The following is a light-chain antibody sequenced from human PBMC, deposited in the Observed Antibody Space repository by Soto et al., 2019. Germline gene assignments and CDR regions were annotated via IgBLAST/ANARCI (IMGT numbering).Light chain of an antibody. Sequence: ETVLTQSPGTLSLSPGERATLSCRASQSVSSSSLAWYQQKPGQAPRLLIYDTSSRATGIPDRFSGSGSGTDFTLTISRLEPEDFAVYYCQQYVSSPLTFGGGTKVDIK. J-gene: IGKJ4*01. V-gene: IGKV3-20*01. CDR1: QSVSSSS. CDR2: DTS. CDR3: QQYVSSPLT.